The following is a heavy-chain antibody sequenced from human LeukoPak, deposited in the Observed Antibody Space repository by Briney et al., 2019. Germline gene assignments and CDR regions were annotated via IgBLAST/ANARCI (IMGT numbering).Heavy chain of an antibody. J-gene: IGHJ4*02. V-gene: IGHV1-3*01. CDR1: GYTFTSYA. CDR3: ARGPTISYYYDSSGYSLDY. CDR2: INAGNGNT. Sequence: ASVKVSCKASGYTFTSYAMHWVRQAPGQRLEWVGWINAGNGNTKYSQKFQGRVTITRDTSASTAYMELSSLRSEDTAVYYCARGPTISYYYDSSGYSLDYWGQGTLVTVSS. D-gene: IGHD3-22*01.